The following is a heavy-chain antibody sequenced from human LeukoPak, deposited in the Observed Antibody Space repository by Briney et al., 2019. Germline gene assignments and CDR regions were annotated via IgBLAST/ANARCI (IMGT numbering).Heavy chain of an antibody. D-gene: IGHD5-24*01. CDR3: ARGRGEMATIKGCAFDI. Sequence: ASVKVSCKASGYTLTSYTINWVRLVPGQGLEWMGRIFPIIDMANYAQKFHGRVTIIADKSTNTAYMELSSLRPEDTAVYYCARGRGEMATIKGCAFDIWGQGTMVTVSS. V-gene: IGHV1-69*02. CDR2: IFPIIDMA. J-gene: IGHJ3*02. CDR1: GYTLTSYT.